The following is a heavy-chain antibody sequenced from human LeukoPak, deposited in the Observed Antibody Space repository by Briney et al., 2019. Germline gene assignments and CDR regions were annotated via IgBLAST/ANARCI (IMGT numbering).Heavy chain of an antibody. CDR3: AREAWDERAGTYYYYYMDV. Sequence: PSETLSLTCTVSGDSISSSNSYWGWIRQPPGKGLEWIGSIYYSGNTYYNASLKSRVTISVDTSKNQFSLKLTSVTAADTAVYYCAREAWDERAGTYYYYYMDVWGKGTTVTISS. D-gene: IGHD1-26*01. CDR2: IYYSGNT. CDR1: GDSISSSNSY. V-gene: IGHV4-39*07. J-gene: IGHJ6*03.